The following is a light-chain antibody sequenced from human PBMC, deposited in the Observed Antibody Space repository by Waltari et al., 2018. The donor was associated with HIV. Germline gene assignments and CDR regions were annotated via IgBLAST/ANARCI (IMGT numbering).Light chain of an antibody. CDR2: DVS. CDR3: GSYSGSKNFAV. J-gene: IGLJ3*02. V-gene: IGLV2-8*01. Sequence: QSALTQPPSASGSPRQSVTISCTGTSSDVGGYNYVSWYQHHPGKAPKLMIFDVSKRPSGVPDRFSGSKSGNTASLTVSGLQAEDEADYYCGSYSGSKNFAVFGGGTKLTVL. CDR1: SSDVGGYNY.